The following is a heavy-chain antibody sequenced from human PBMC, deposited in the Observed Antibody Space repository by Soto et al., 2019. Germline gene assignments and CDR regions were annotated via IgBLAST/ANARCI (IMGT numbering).Heavy chain of an antibody. CDR2: IYYSGRT. V-gene: IGHV4-30-4*01. D-gene: IGHD4-4*01. J-gene: IGHJ6*02. CDR3: ARALYSSFPRYYYYGMDV. Sequence: QVQLQESGPGLVKPSQTLSLTCTVSGGSISSGDYYWSWIRQPPGKGLEWIGYIYYSGRTYYNPSLKRRLTLPVDTSTNQFSLQLSSVTAADTAVYYCARALYSSFPRYYYYGMDVWGQGTTVTVSS. CDR1: GGSISSGDYY.